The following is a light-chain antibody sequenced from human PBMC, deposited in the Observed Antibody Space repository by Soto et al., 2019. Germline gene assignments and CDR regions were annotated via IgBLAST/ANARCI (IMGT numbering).Light chain of an antibody. CDR2: GAS. J-gene: IGKJ3*01. V-gene: IGKV3-15*01. Sequence: EIVMTQSPATLSVSPGERATLSCRASQSVSSNLAWYQQKPGQAPRLLIYGASTRATGIPARFSGSGSGTEFTLTISSLQSEDFATYYCLQDFTYPRTFGPGTRV. CDR1: QSVSSN. CDR3: LQDFTYPRT.